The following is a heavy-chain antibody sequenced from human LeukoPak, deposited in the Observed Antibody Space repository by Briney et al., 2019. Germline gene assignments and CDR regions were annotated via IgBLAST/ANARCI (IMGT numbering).Heavy chain of an antibody. CDR1: GYTFTSYD. Sequence: GASVKVSCKASGYTFTSYDINWVRQATGQGLEWMGWMNPNSGNTGYVQKFQGRVTMTRNTTISTAYMELSSLRSEDTAVYYCARALQPAELRDSGSYILDYWGQGTLVTVSS. CDR2: MNPNSGNT. J-gene: IGHJ4*02. V-gene: IGHV1-8*01. CDR3: ARALQPAELRDSGSYILDY. D-gene: IGHD3-10*01.